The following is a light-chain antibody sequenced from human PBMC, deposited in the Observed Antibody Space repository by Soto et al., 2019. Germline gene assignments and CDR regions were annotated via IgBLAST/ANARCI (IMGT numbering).Light chain of an antibody. Sequence: EIVLTQSPATLSLSPEERATLSCRASQSVSSYLAWYQQKPGQAPRLLIYDASNRATGIPARFSGSGSGTDFTLTISSLEPEDFAVYYCQRRTTFGGGTKVEIK. CDR1: QSVSSY. J-gene: IGKJ4*01. CDR3: QRRTT. CDR2: DAS. V-gene: IGKV3-11*01.